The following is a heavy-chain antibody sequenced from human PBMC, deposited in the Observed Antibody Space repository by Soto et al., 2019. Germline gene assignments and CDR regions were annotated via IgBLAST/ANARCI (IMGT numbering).Heavy chain of an antibody. D-gene: IGHD3-10*01. CDR1: GYTFTGYY. V-gene: IGHV1-2*04. J-gene: IGHJ4*02. Sequence: ASVKVSCKASGYTFTGYYMHWVRQAPGQGFEWMGWINPNSGGTNYAQKFRGWVTMTRDTSISTAYMELSRLRSDDTAAYYCARSPPYYYGSGSYYHSYYFDYWGQGTLVTSPQ. CDR3: ARSPPYYYGSGSYYHSYYFDY. CDR2: INPNSGGT.